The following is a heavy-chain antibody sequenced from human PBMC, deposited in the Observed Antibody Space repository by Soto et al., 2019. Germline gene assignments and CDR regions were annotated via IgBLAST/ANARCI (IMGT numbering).Heavy chain of an antibody. CDR2: TRNKANSYTT. J-gene: IGHJ4*02. Sequence: GGSLRLSCAASGFTFSDHYMGWVRQAPGKGLEWVGRTRNKANSYTTEYAASVKGRFTISRDDSKNSLYLQMNSLKTEDTALYYCVSVSGSYYYDYWGQGTLVTVSS. D-gene: IGHD3-10*01. CDR1: GFTFSDHY. V-gene: IGHV3-72*01. CDR3: VSVSGSYYYDY.